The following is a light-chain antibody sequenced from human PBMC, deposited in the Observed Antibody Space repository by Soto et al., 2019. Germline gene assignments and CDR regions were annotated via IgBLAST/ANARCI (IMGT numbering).Light chain of an antibody. CDR3: QQSYSTPPEYT. J-gene: IGKJ2*01. CDR1: QTISTY. Sequence: DIPMTQSPSSLSASVGDRVTITCRASQTISTYLNWYQQKAGKPPRLLIYAASSLHTGVPSRFRGSGSGTYFTLTIISLQPEDFGIYYCQQSYSTPPEYTFGQGTKLEIK. V-gene: IGKV1-39*01. CDR2: AAS.